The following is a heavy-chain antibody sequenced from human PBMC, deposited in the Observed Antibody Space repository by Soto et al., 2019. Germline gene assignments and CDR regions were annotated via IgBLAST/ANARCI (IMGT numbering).Heavy chain of an antibody. D-gene: IGHD3-22*01. J-gene: IGHJ6*02. Sequence: ASVQVSCKASGYTFSTYAMHWVRQSPGQRLEWTRWINAGNGNTKYSQKIQGRVSITRDTSASTAYMELSSLSSEDTAVYYCARERGTGPHDSSSYYPDGMDVWGQATTVTVSS. CDR1: GYTFSTYA. CDR2: INAGNGNT. V-gene: IGHV1-3*01. CDR3: ARERGTGPHDSSSYYPDGMDV.